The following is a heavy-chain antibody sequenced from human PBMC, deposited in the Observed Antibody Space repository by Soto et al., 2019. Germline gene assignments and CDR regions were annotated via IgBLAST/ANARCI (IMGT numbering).Heavy chain of an antibody. CDR1: GFTFSSYS. CDR3: ARVRSYYYGSGSHFSYFDY. D-gene: IGHD3-10*01. Sequence: GGSLRLSCAASGFTFSSYSMNWVRQAPGKGLEWVSSISSSSSYIYYADSVKGRFTISRDNAKNSLYLQMNSLRAEDTAVYYCARVRSYYYGSGSHFSYFDYWGQGTLVIVYS. CDR2: ISSSSSYI. V-gene: IGHV3-21*01. J-gene: IGHJ4*02.